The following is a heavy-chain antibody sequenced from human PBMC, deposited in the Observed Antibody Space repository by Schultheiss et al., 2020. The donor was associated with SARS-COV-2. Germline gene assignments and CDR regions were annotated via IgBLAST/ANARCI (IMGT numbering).Heavy chain of an antibody. J-gene: IGHJ5*02. CDR1: GGSISSGGYY. CDR2: INHSGST. Sequence: SETLSLTCTVSGGSISSGGYYWSWIRQPPGKGLEWIGEINHSGSTNYNPSLKSRVTISVDTSKNQFSLKLSSVTAADTAVYYCARAYSSSWLGSWWFDPWGQGTLVTVSS. CDR3: ARAYSSSWLGSWWFDP. V-gene: IGHV4-61*08. D-gene: IGHD6-13*01.